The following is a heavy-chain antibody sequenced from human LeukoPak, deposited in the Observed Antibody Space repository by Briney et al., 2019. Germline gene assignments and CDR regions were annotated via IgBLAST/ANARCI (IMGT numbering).Heavy chain of an antibody. CDR1: GGTFSDYA. J-gene: IGHJ4*02. V-gene: IGHV1-69*13. CDR2: IIPVFGTA. Sequence: SVKVSCKASGGTFSDYAISWVRQAPGHGLEWMGDIIPVFGTANYAPKFQGRVTISADGSTNTAYMDLSSLRSDDTAVYYCARDPVPYGAGVYYTFWGQGTRVTVSS. CDR3: ARDPVPYGAGVYYTF. D-gene: IGHD3-10*01.